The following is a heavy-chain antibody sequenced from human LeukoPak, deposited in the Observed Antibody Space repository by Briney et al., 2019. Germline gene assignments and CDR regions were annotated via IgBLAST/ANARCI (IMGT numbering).Heavy chain of an antibody. D-gene: IGHD5-18*01. Sequence: SETLSLTCTVSGGSISSSSAFWGWIRQPPGKGLEWIGSIYYSKNTYYNPSLKSRVTISADTSKNQFSLTLGSVSATDTAVYYCVSPRGFSYGYFDYWGQGTLVTVSS. J-gene: IGHJ4*02. CDR3: VSPRGFSYGYFDY. CDR1: GGSISSSSAF. V-gene: IGHV4-39*01. CDR2: IYYSKNT.